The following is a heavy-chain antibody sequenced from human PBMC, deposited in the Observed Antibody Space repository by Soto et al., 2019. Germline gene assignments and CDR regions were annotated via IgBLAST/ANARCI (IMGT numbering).Heavy chain of an antibody. J-gene: IGHJ6*02. D-gene: IGHD6-6*01. Sequence: QVQLQESGPGLVKPSQTLSLTCTVSGGSISSGGYYWSWIRQHPGKGLEWIGYIYYSGSTYYNPSLERRVTISVDPSKNQFSLKLSSVTAADTAVYYCAGSEYSSSNGMDVWGQGTTVTVSS. V-gene: IGHV4-31*03. CDR1: GGSISSGGYY. CDR3: AGSEYSSSNGMDV. CDR2: IYYSGST.